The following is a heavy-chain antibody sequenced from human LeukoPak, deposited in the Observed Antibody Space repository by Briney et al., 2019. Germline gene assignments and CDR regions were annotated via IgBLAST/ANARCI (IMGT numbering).Heavy chain of an antibody. Sequence: ASVKVSCKASGYTFTSYGISWVRQAPGQGLEWMGWISAYNGNTNYAQKLQGRATMTTDTSTSTAYMELRSLRSDDTAVYYCARSYYYDSNWDAFDIWGQGTMVTVSS. CDR2: ISAYNGNT. CDR3: ARSYYYDSNWDAFDI. CDR1: GYTFTSYG. V-gene: IGHV1-18*01. D-gene: IGHD3-22*01. J-gene: IGHJ3*02.